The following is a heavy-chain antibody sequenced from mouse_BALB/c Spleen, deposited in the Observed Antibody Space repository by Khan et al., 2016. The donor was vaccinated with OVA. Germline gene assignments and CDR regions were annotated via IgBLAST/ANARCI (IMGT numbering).Heavy chain of an antibody. CDR2: IDPKNGVT. Sequence: VRLQQSGPELVKPGASVKMSCKTSGYTFTEYTLHWVKQSHGKSLEWIGVIDPKNGVTSYNQKFKGKATLTVDRSSSTAYMEFRSLTSEDSAVCCWARDAGRYWGQGTSVTVSS. V-gene: IGHV1-22*01. D-gene: IGHD3-3*01. CDR3: ARDAGRY. CDR1: GYTFTEYT. J-gene: IGHJ4*01.